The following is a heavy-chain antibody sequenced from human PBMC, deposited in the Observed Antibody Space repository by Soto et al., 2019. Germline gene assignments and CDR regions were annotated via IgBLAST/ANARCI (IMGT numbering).Heavy chain of an antibody. Sequence: EVQLVESGGGLVKPGGSLRLSCAASGFTFSSYSMNWVRQAPGKGLERVSSISSSSSYIYNAYSVKGRVTISRDNAKNSRYMQMKSLRAYDTAVYYSSRGGYCSGGSCYYFDYWRQGTLVTVSS. CDR2: ISSSSSYI. J-gene: IGHJ4*02. D-gene: IGHD2-15*01. CDR1: GFTFSSYS. V-gene: IGHV3-21*01. CDR3: SRGGYCSGGSCYYFDY.